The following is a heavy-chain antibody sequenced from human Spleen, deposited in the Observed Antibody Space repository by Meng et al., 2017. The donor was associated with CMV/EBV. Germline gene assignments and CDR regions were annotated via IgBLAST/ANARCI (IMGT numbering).Heavy chain of an antibody. CDR3: ARERTDGSGSYYKYAYYGMDV. D-gene: IGHD3-10*01. CDR1: GYTFTGYY. V-gene: IGHV1-2*02. Sequence: ASVKVSCKASGYTFTGYYMHWVRQAPGQGLEWLGWINLNNGGTNYAQKFQGRVTVTRDTSIRTAYMELSRLTSDDTAVYYCARERTDGSGSYYKYAYYGMDVWGQGTTVTVSS. J-gene: IGHJ6*02. CDR2: INLNNGGT.